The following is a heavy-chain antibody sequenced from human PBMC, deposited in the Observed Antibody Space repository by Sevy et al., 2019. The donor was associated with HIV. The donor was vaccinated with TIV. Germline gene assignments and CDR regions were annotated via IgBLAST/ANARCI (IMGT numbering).Heavy chain of an antibody. CDR1: GGSFNDFY. V-gene: IGHV4-59*01. CDR3: ARGKVLFDH. CDR2: IYYNGTT. D-gene: IGHD3-10*01. J-gene: IGHJ4*02. Sequence: SETLSLTCTVSGGSFNDFYWSWIRQSPGRGLEWIGYIYYNGTTNSNPSLRRRATISAQTSKSQISLRLNSVTAADTAVYYCARGKVLFDHWGQGIVVTVSS.